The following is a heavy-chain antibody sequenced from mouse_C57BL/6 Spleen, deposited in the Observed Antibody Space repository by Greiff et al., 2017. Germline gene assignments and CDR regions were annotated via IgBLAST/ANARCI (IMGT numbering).Heavy chain of an antibody. J-gene: IGHJ2*01. Sequence: VQLQQSGAELARPGASVKLSCKASGYTFTSYGISWVKQRTGQGLEWIGEIYPRSGNTYYNEKFKGKATLTADKSSSTAYMELRSRTSKDSAFYFCARSDNSNNGYFDYWGQGTTLTVSS. CDR1: GYTFTSYG. CDR2: IYPRSGNT. D-gene: IGHD2-5*01. CDR3: ARSDNSNNGYFDY. V-gene: IGHV1-81*01.